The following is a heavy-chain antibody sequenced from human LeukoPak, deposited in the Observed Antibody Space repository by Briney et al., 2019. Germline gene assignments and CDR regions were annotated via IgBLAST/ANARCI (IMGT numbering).Heavy chain of an antibody. Sequence: GRSLEISCKGSGSHFLYHWIAGVRQLHGKGLEGLGIIYPGDADTRYSPSCKGQVTISVDKSISTAYLQWNSLKASATAMYYCARLPNSGADLTWFDPWGQGTLVTVSS. CDR3: ARLPNSGADLTWFDP. V-gene: IGHV5-51*01. CDR1: GSHFLYHW. CDR2: IYPGDADT. D-gene: IGHD3-10*01. J-gene: IGHJ5*02.